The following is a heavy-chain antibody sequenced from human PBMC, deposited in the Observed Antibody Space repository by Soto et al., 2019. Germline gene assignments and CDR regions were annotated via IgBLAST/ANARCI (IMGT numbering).Heavy chain of an antibody. CDR2: IYPGDSDT. CDR1: GYSFTSYW. D-gene: IGHD3-22*01. J-gene: IGHJ3*02. CDR3: ARRPAPDYYDSSGYKDAFDI. V-gene: IGHV5-51*01. Sequence: LGESLKISCKGSGYSFTSYWIGWVRQMPGKGLEWMGVIYPGDSDTSYSPSFQGQVTISADKSISTAYLQWRSLKASDTAMYYCARRPAPDYYDSSGYKDAFDIWGQGTMVTVSS.